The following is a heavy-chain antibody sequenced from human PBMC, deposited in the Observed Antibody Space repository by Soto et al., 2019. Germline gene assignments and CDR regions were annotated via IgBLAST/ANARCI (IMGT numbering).Heavy chain of an antibody. CDR2: IIPIFGTA. D-gene: IGHD6-6*01. Sequence: QVQLVQSGAEVKKPGSSVKVSCKASGGTFSSYAISWVRQAPGQGLEWMGGIIPIFGTANYAQKFQGRVTITGDESTRTAYMELSSLRSEDTAVYYCASHGLRAARRDYYYYGMDVWGQGTTVTVSS. V-gene: IGHV1-69*12. J-gene: IGHJ6*02. CDR1: GGTFSSYA. CDR3: ASHGLRAARRDYYYYGMDV.